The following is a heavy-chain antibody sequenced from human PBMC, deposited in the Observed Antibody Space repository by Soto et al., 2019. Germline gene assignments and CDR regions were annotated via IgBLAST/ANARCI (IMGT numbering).Heavy chain of an antibody. CDR1: GYTFTSYA. CDR3: ARDRNWGRFGFDI. V-gene: IGHV1-3*01. Sequence: ASVKVSCKASGYTFTSYAMHWVRQAPGQRLEGMGWINAGNCNTKYSQKFQGRVTITRDTSASTAYMELSSLRSEDTAVYYCARDRNWGRFGFDIWGQGTMVTVSS. J-gene: IGHJ3*02. D-gene: IGHD7-27*01. CDR2: INAGNCNT.